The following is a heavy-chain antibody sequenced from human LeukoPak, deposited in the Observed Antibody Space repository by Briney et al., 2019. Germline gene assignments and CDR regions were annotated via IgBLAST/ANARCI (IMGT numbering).Heavy chain of an antibody. V-gene: IGHV4-39*01. CDR1: GASISRATYY. CDR2: VFHTGTA. Sequence: SETLSLTCSVSGASISRATYYWGWIRQPPGKGLEWIGSVFHTGTAYYNPSLRSRVTLSVDTSKNQFSLKMSSVTAADTAVYYCTKNDVGDYGTWGQGTLVAVSS. D-gene: IGHD4-17*01. CDR3: TKNDVGDYGT. J-gene: IGHJ5*02.